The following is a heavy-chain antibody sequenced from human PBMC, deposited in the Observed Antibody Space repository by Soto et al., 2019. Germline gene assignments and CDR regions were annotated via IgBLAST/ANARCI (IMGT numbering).Heavy chain of an antibody. CDR3: ARDVPSMSGYFDS. CDR1: AGSISSYY. J-gene: IGHJ4*02. CDR2: IYFTGST. D-gene: IGHD3-10*02. V-gene: IGHV4-4*07. Sequence: QVQLQESGPGLVKPSETLSLTCTVSAGSISSYYWSWIRQPAGKGLEWIGRIYFTGSTHYNPSLKSRVIMSVDTSKNQFSLKLTSVTAADTAVYYCARDVPSMSGYFDSWGQGTLVTVSS.